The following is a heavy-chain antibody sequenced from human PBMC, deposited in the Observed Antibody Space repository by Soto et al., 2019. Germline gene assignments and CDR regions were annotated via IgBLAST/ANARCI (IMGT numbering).Heavy chain of an antibody. J-gene: IGHJ4*02. V-gene: IGHV1-69*13. CDR1: GGTFSSYA. D-gene: IGHD3-22*01. CDR3: ARGPPDYYDSSGPTFDY. CDR2: IIPIFGTA. Sequence: ASVKVSCKASGGTFSSYAIIWVRQAPGQGLEWMGGIIPIFGTANYAQKFQGRVTITADESTSTAYMELSSLRSEDTAVYYCARGPPDYYDSSGPTFDYWGQGTLVTVSS.